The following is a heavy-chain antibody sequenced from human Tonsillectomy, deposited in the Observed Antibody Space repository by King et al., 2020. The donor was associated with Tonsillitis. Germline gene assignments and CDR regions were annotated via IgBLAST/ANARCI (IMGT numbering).Heavy chain of an antibody. J-gene: IGHJ4*02. CDR1: GFTFSSYG. CDR2: ISYDGSNK. CDR3: AKDLSGGFGPDIVAVG. D-gene: IGHD5-12*01. V-gene: IGHV3-30*18. Sequence: DQLVQSGGGVVQPGRSLRLSCAASGFTFSSYGMHWVRQAPGKGLEWVAVISYDGSNKYYADSVKGRFTISRDNSKNTLYLQMNSLRAEDTAVYYCAKDLSGGFGPDIVAVGWGQGTLVTVSS.